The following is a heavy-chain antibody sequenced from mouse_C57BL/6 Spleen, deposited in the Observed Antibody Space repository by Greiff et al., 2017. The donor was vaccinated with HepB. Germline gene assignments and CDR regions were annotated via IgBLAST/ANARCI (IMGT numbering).Heavy chain of an antibody. J-gene: IGHJ1*03. CDR1: GYTFTSYW. V-gene: IGHV1-64*01. CDR2: IHPNSGST. Sequence: VQLQQSGAELVKPGASVKLSCKASGYTFTSYWMHWVKQRPGQGLEWIGMIHPNSGSTNYNEKFKSKATLTVDKSSSTAYMQLSSLTSEDSAVYYCAPRAPYYGSRYWYFDVWGTGTTVTVSS. D-gene: IGHD1-1*01. CDR3: APRAPYYGSRYWYFDV.